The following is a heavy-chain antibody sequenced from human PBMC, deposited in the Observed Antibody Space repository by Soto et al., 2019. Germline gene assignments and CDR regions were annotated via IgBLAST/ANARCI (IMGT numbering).Heavy chain of an antibody. CDR3: AREGLVDWNDVAAY. CDR1: GYTFTSYG. D-gene: IGHD1-1*01. CDR2: ISAYNGNT. V-gene: IGHV1-18*01. Sequence: GASVKVSCKASGYTFTSYGISWVRQAPGQGLEWMGWISAYNGNTNYAQKLQGRVTMTTDTSTSTVYMELSSLRSEDTAVYYCAREGLVDWNDVAAYWGQGTLVTVCS. J-gene: IGHJ4*02.